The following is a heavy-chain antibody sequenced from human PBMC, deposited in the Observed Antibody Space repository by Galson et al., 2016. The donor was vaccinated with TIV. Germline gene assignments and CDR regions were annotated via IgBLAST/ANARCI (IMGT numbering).Heavy chain of an antibody. V-gene: IGHV4-31*03. CDR3: ARWAETGSYYDYFQH. Sequence: TLSLTCNVSGGSISSGAYHWSWIRQEPGKAPEWSGGIYDGGSTDYTPSLQSRITISVDTSQNQFSLKLSSVTAADTAVYYCARWAETGSYYDYFQHWGQGTLVTVSS. D-gene: IGHD1-26*01. J-gene: IGHJ1*01. CDR2: IYDGGST. CDR1: GGSISSGAYH.